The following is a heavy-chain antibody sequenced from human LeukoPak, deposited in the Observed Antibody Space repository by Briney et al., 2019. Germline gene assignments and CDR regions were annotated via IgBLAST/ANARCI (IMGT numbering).Heavy chain of an antibody. V-gene: IGHV3-66*01. D-gene: IGHD1-7*01. CDR1: GFTVSSNY. J-gene: IGHJ6*03. CDR2: IYSGGST. Sequence: GGSLRLSCAASGFTVSSNYMSWVRQAPGKGLEWVSVIYSGGSTYYADSVKGRFTISRDNSKNTLYLQMNSLRAEDTAVYYCARVNELPEGIYYYYYMDVWGKGTTVTVSS. CDR3: ARVNELPEGIYYYYYMDV.